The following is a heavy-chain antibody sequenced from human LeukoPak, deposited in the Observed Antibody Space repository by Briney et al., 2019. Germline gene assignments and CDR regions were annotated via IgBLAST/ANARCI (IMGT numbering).Heavy chain of an antibody. Sequence: SETLPLTCTVSGGSIFSGDYYWSWIRQPPGKGLEWIGYIYYSGITYYNPSLKSRLTISIHTSKNQFSLKLSSVTAADTAVYYCARVVGYYGSGTYSHFFDYWGQGALVTVSS. D-gene: IGHD3-10*01. V-gene: IGHV4-30-4*08. CDR1: GGSIFSGDYY. CDR3: ARVVGYYGSGTYSHFFDY. J-gene: IGHJ4*02. CDR2: IYYSGIT.